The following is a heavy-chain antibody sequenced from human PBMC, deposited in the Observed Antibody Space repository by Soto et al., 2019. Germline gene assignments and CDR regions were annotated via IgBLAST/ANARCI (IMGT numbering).Heavy chain of an antibody. D-gene: IGHD3-3*01. Sequence: QTLSLTGAIYGDSVASNRAAGNWNRQSPSRGLEWLGRTYYRSKWYNDYAVSVKSRITINPDASKNQFSLQLNSVTPEDTAVYHCARSITIFGVVIIPVFWWFDPWGQGTLVTVS. CDR3: ARSITIFGVVIIPVFWWFDP. CDR2: TYYRSKWYN. V-gene: IGHV6-1*01. J-gene: IGHJ5*02. CDR1: GDSVASNRAA.